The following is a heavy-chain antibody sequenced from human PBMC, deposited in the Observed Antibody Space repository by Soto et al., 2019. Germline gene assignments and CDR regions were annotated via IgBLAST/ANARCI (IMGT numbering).Heavy chain of an antibody. J-gene: IGHJ5*02. D-gene: IGHD3-10*01. CDR3: GRVMRSLLSITALDT. V-gene: IGHV1-46*01. CDR1: GYTFTRDQ. Sequence: VKVSCKASGYTFTRDQIHWVRQAPGQGLEWMGMIDPSGGKTNYAQKFQGRVTMTRDTSTSTVYMALSSLRSEDTAIYFCGRVMRSLLSITALDTWGQGTLVTVSS. CDR2: IDPSGGKT.